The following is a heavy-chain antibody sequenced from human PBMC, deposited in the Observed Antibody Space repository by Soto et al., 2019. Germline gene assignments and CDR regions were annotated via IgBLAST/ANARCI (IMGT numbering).Heavy chain of an antibody. CDR3: ARDGPPADY. Sequence: GASVKVSCKASGYTFSSYAISWVRQAPGQGLEWMGWISAYNGNTKYAQKLQGRVTMTTDTSTSTAYMEVRSLRSDDAAVYYCARDGPPADYWGQGTLVTVSS. CDR2: ISAYNGNT. CDR1: GYTFSSYA. J-gene: IGHJ4*02. V-gene: IGHV1-18*01.